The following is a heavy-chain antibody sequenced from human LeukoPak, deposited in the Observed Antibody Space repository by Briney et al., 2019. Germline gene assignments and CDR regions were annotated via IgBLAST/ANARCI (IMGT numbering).Heavy chain of an antibody. V-gene: IGHV3-30*18. CDR2: ISYDGNNR. CDR3: AKVKGEVIGAFDI. CDR1: RFTFSSYG. Sequence: GGSLCLSCAASRFTFSSYGMHWVRQAPGKGLEWVAVISYDGNNRYYADSVKGRFTISRYNSKNTLYLQMNSLRAEDTAVYYCAKVKGEVIGAFDIWGQGNMVTVSS. D-gene: IGHD3-16*01. J-gene: IGHJ3*02.